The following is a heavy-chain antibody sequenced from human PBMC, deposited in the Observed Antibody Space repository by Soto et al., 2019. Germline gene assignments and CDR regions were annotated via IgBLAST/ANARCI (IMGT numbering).Heavy chain of an antibody. J-gene: IGHJ4*02. D-gene: IGHD4-17*01. Sequence: SLRLSCAASGFTFSGSAMHWVRQASGKGLEWVGRIRSKANSYATAYAASVKGRFTISRDDSKNTAYLQMNSLKTEDTAVYYCNITVTTLSYWGQGTLVTVSS. CDR3: NITVTTLSY. V-gene: IGHV3-73*01. CDR2: IRSKANSYAT. CDR1: GFTFSGSA.